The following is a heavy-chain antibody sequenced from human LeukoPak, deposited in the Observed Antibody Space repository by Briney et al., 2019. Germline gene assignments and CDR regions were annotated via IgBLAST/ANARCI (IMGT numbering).Heavy chain of an antibody. J-gene: IGHJ3*02. D-gene: IGHD1-26*01. CDR3: ARAKWTPLPDI. CDR1: GFTFSSYD. CDR2: IRYDGSSK. V-gene: IGHV3-33*01. Sequence: PGRSLRLSCAASGFTFSSYDMHWVRQAPGKGLEWVAIIRYDGSSKYYVDSVKGRFTISRDNSKNTLYLQMNSLRADDTAVYYCARAKWTPLPDIWGRGTMVTVSS.